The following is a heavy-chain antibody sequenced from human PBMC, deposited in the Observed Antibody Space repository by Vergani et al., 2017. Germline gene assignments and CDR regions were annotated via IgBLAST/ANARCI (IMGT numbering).Heavy chain of an antibody. Sequence: QVQLVESGGGVVQPGRSLRLSCAASGCTFNQYGMHWVRQAPGKGLEWVAVTWYDGNNKQYADSVKGRFTISRDNYKSTMYLQMNSLRDEDTGVYYCARDLRLLYNRFDPWGQGTLVTVSS. D-gene: IGHD1-14*01. CDR1: GCTFNQYG. CDR2: TWYDGNNK. CDR3: ARDLRLLYNRFDP. J-gene: IGHJ5*02. V-gene: IGHV3-33*01.